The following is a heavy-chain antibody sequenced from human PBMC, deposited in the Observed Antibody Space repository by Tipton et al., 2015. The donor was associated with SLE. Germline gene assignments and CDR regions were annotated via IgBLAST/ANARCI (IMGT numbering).Heavy chain of an antibody. CDR3: ASPFAGAFDI. D-gene: IGHD3-3*01. CDR1: GGSIISSIYY. Sequence: TLSLTCTVSGGSIISSIYYLGWNRQPPGAGLEWIGSIFYSGSTSYNPSLKSRATISVDTTKNQFSLKLSSVTAADTAVYYCASPFAGAFDIWGQGTLVTVSS. CDR2: IFYSGST. V-gene: IGHV4-39*07. J-gene: IGHJ3*02.